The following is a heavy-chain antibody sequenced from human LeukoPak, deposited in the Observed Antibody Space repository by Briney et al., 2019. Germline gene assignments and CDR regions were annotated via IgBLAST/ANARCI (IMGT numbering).Heavy chain of an antibody. CDR3: ARFFDY. CDR2: IKQDGSEK. V-gene: IGHV3-7*01. Sequence: GGSLRLSCAASGFTFSDYYMSWIRQAPGKGLEWVANIKQDGSEKYYVDSVKGRFTTSRDNAKNSLYLQMNSLRAEDTAVYYCARFFDYWGQGTLVTVSS. CDR1: GFTFSDYY. J-gene: IGHJ4*02.